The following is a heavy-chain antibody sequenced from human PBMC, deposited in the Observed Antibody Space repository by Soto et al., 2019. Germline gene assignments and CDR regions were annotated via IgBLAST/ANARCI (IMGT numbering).Heavy chain of an antibody. D-gene: IGHD6-25*01. J-gene: IGHJ6*02. Sequence: ASVKVSFKASGGTFSSYAISWVRQAPGQGLEWMGGIIPIFGTANYAQKFQGRVTITADESTSTAYMELNSLRLEDTAVYYCAKEGGFRTESPLYYYGMDVWGQGTTVTVSS. CDR3: AKEGGFRTESPLYYYGMDV. CDR1: GGTFSSYA. CDR2: IIPIFGTA. V-gene: IGHV1-69*13.